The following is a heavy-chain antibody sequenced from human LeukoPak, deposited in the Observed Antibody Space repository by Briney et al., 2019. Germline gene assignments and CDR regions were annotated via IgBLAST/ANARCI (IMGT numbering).Heavy chain of an antibody. CDR1: GGTFSSYA. J-gene: IGHJ4*02. CDR3: AREGDTAMVTDY. Sequence: GSSVKVSFKASGGTFSSYAISWVRQAPGQGLEWMGRIIPILGIANYAQKFQGRVTITADKSTSTAYMELSSLRSEDTAVYYCAREGDTAMVTDYWGQGTLVTVSS. D-gene: IGHD5-18*01. CDR2: IIPILGIA. V-gene: IGHV1-69*04.